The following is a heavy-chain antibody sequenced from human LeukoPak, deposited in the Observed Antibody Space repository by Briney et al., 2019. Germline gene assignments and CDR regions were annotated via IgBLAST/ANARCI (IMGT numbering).Heavy chain of an antibody. D-gene: IGHD5-24*01. V-gene: IGHV1-69*05. CDR1: GGTFSSYA. CDR3: ARGATAGYYYYYMDV. J-gene: IGHJ6*03. Sequence: SVKVSCKASGGTFSSYAISWVRQAPGQGLKWMGGIIPIFGTANYAQKFQGRVTITTDESTSTAYMELSSLRSEDTAVYYCARGATAGYYYYYMDVWGKGTTVTVSS. CDR2: IIPIFGTA.